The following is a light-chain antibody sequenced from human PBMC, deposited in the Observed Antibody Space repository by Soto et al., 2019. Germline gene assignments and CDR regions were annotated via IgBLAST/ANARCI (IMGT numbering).Light chain of an antibody. CDR2: GNS. V-gene: IGLV1-40*01. CDR3: QCYDSSLSGVV. Sequence: QSVLTQPPSVSGAPGQRVTISCTGSSSNIGAGYDVHWYQQLPGTAPKLLIYGNSNRPSGVPDRFSGSKSGTSASLAITGLHAEDEADYYCQCYDSSLSGVVFGGGTKLTVL. J-gene: IGLJ2*01. CDR1: SSNIGAGYD.